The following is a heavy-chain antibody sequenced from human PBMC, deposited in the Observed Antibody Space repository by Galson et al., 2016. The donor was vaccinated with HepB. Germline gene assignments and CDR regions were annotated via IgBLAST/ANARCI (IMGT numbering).Heavy chain of an antibody. Sequence: QSGAEVKKPGESLKISCKRSGDTFTSYWIAWVRQMPGKGLEWMGIIYPDDSDTKYSPSFEGQVTISADKSTNTAYLQWSSLKASDTAMYYCAISPGIVVAGHYYLLQWGQGTLVTVSS. CDR3: AISPGIVVAGHYYLLQ. J-gene: IGHJ4*02. CDR1: GDTFTSYW. V-gene: IGHV5-51*01. CDR2: IYPDDSDT. D-gene: IGHD6-19*01.